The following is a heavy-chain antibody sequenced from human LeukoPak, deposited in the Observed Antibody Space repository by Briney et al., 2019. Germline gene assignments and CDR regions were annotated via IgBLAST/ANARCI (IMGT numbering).Heavy chain of an antibody. Sequence: GGSLRLSCVASGFPFSSYEMNWVRQAPGKGLEWVSYISSIGTIYYADSVKGRFTISRDNAKNSLHLQMNSLRAEDAAVYYCARGRYYHDSSAYSDYWGQGTLVTVSS. D-gene: IGHD3-22*01. CDR1: GFPFSSYE. CDR3: ARGRYYHDSSAYSDY. CDR2: ISSIGTI. J-gene: IGHJ4*02. V-gene: IGHV3-48*03.